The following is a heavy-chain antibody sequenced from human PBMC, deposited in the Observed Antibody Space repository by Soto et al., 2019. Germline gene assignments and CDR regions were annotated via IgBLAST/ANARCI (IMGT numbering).Heavy chain of an antibody. J-gene: IGHJ4*02. CDR3: ARLVYDTRLNYMYFDF. V-gene: IGHV4-4*02. CDR2: IFHDGTA. Sequence: NPSETLSLTCAVSGVSISSGNWWTWVRRSPQRGLEYIGEIFHDGTANYYPSFERRVAISVGTSKNQFSLKLTSVTAADTAIYFCARLVYDTRLNYMYFDFWGQGTLVTVSS. CDR1: GVSISSGNW. D-gene: IGHD3-10*01.